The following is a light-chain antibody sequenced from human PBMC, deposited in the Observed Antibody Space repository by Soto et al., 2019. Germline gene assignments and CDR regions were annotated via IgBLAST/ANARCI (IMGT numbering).Light chain of an antibody. CDR1: QSVSSY. J-gene: IGKJ2*03. CDR2: DAS. CDR3: QQRYSWRS. V-gene: IGKV3-11*01. Sequence: EIVLTQSPVTLSLSPGERATLSCRASQSVSSYLAWYQQKPGQAPRLLIYDASNRATGIPARLSGSGSGTDFTLTISSLEPEDFAVYYCQQRYSWRSFGQGTKLEIK.